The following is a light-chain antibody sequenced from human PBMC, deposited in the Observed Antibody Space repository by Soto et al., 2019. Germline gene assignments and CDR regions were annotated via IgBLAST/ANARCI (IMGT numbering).Light chain of an antibody. J-gene: IGKJ1*01. CDR3: QQYKTYWT. V-gene: IGKV1-5*03. CDR1: QSIDVW. CDR2: RTS. Sequence: DIQMTQSPSTLSASVGDRVTITCRASQSIDVWLAWYQQKPGKAPKVLIYRTSTLENGVPSRFNGTGSGTEFTLTISSLQPDDLATYYCQQYKTYWTYGQGTKXEIK.